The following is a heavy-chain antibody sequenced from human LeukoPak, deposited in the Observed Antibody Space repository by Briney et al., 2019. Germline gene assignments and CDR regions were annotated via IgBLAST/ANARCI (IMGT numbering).Heavy chain of an antibody. J-gene: IGHJ4*02. V-gene: IGHV3-20*04. CDR1: GSAFDEHG. CDR3: ARAPITSPFYFDY. D-gene: IGHD2-2*01. CDR2: FNWRVGST. Sequence: GGSLRLSCTAAGSAFDEHGMSWVRQLRGRGLGWVSCFNWRVGSTGYADPLRGRFTISRDNAKNSLYLQMDSLRAEDTALYYCARAPITSPFYFDYWGQGTLVTVSS.